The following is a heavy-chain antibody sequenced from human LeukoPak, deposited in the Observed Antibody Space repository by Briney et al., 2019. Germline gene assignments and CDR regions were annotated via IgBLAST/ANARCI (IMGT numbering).Heavy chain of an antibody. CDR2: IFYSGST. V-gene: IGHV4-39*01. Sequence: SETLSLTCTVSGGSISTSNYYWGWIRQPPGKGLEWIGNIFYSGSTYYSPSLRSRVTISVDTSKNQFSLKLSSVTAADTAVYYCARLARILVVAASNWFDPWGQGTLVTVSS. CDR3: ARLARILVVAASNWFDP. D-gene: IGHD2-15*01. J-gene: IGHJ5*02. CDR1: GGSISTSNYY.